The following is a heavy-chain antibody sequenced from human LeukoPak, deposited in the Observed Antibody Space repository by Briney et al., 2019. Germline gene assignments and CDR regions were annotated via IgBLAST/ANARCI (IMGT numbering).Heavy chain of an antibody. CDR1: GYTFTGYY. CDR2: ISPNSGGT. CDR3: AIQPWGSGNNWYFDL. D-gene: IGHD7-27*01. V-gene: IGHV1-2*02. J-gene: IGHJ2*01. Sequence: ASVKVSCKASGYTFTGYYIHWVRQAPGQGLEWMGWISPNSGGTDYAQRFQGRVAMTRDTSISTAYMELSSLRSDDTAVYYCAIQPWGSGNNWYFDLWGRGTLVTVSS.